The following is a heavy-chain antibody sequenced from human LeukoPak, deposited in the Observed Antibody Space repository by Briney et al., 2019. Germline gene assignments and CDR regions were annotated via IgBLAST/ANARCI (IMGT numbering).Heavy chain of an antibody. Sequence: PSETLSLTCAVYGGSFSGYYWSWIRQPPGKGLEWIGEINHSGSTNYNPSLKSRVTISVDTSKNQFSLKLSSVTAADTAVYYCARVLPSLEWLPPPDVWGKGTTVTVSS. CDR1: GGSFSGYY. D-gene: IGHD3-3*01. CDR3: ARVLPSLEWLPPPDV. J-gene: IGHJ6*04. V-gene: IGHV4-34*01. CDR2: INHSGST.